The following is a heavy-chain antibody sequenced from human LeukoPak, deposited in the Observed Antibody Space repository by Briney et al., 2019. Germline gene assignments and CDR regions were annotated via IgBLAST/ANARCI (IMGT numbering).Heavy chain of an antibody. CDR2: IYVSGST. V-gene: IGHV4-38-2*02. CDR1: GYSICSDYY. D-gene: IGHD3-16*02. Sequence: SETLSLTCTVSGYSICSDYYWGWIRQPPGKGLGWIGTIYVSGSTYYKPSLKSRVTISVDTSKNQVTLKMSSVTAADTALYYCARIIIEEPKRWFDPWGQGTLVTVSS. CDR3: ARIIIEEPKRWFDP. J-gene: IGHJ5*02.